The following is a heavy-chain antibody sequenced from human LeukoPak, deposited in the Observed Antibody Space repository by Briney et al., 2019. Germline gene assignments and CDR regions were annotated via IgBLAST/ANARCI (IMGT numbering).Heavy chain of an antibody. CDR3: ARTKGPTGVVDWEPPDY. CDR2: IIPIFGTA. Sequence: SVKVSCKASGGTFSSYAISWVRQAPGQGLEWMGGIIPIFGTANYAQKFQGRVTITTDESTSTAYMELSSLRSEDTAVYYCARTKGPTGVVDWEPPDYWGQGTLVTVSS. J-gene: IGHJ4*02. D-gene: IGHD1-26*01. V-gene: IGHV1-69*05. CDR1: GGTFSSYA.